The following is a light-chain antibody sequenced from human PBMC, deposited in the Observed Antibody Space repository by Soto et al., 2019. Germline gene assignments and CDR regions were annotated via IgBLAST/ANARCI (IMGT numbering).Light chain of an antibody. CDR2: EVS. J-gene: IGLJ1*01. CDR3: CSYVGRNTYV. CDR1: SSDIGDYNY. Sequence: QSALTQPASVSGSPGQSITISCTGTSSDIGDYNYVSWYQQHPGKAPKLMIYEVSNRPSGVSNRFSGSKSGNTASLTISGLRAEDEADYYCCSYVGRNTYVFGTGTKLTVL. V-gene: IGLV2-14*01.